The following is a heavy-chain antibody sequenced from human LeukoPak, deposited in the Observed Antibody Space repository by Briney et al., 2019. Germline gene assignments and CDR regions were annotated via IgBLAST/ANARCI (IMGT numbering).Heavy chain of an antibody. J-gene: IGHJ4*02. D-gene: IGHD3-10*01. Sequence: PSETLSLTCTVSGGSISSGDYYWSWVRQPPGKGLEWIGYIYYSGSTYYNPSLKSQVTISVDTSKNQFSLKLSSVTAADTAVYYCAREISMVRGVTKRHFDYWGQGTLVTVSS. V-gene: IGHV4-30-4*01. CDR3: AREISMVRGVTKRHFDY. CDR2: IYYSGST. CDR1: GGSISSGDYY.